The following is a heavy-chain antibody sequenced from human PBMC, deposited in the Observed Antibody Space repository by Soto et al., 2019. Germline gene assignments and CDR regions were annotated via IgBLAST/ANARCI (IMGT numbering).Heavy chain of an antibody. CDR1: GGTFSSYA. CDR3: ARASIYDSSGYYSKCYFDY. J-gene: IGHJ4*02. D-gene: IGHD3-22*01. V-gene: IGHV1-69*13. Sequence: SVKVSCKASGGTFSSYAISWVRQAPGQGLEWMGGIIPIFGTANYAQKFQGRVTITADESTSTAYMELSSLRSEDTAVYYCARASIYDSSGYYSKCYFDYWGQGTLVTVSS. CDR2: IIPIFGTA.